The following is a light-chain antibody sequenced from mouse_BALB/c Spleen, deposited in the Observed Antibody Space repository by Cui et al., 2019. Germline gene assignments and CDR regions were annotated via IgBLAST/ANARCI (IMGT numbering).Light chain of an antibody. CDR2: GIS. CDR3: QQRSSYPYT. CDR1: SSVSY. V-gene: IGKV4-90*01. J-gene: IGKJ2*01. Sequence: EILLTQYPAIIAASPGEKVTITCSASSSVSYMNWYQQKPGSSPKIWIYGISNLASGVPARFSGSGSGTSFSFTINSMEAEDVATYYCQQRSSYPYTFGGGTKLEIK.